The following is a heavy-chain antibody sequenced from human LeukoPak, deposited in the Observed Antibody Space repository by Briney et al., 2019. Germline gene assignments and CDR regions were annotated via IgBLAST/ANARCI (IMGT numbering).Heavy chain of an antibody. CDR1: GGSVSSGSYY. J-gene: IGHJ4*02. CDR3: ARVPYYYNSSGYY. Sequence: SETLSLTCSVSGGSVSSGSYYWSWIRQPPGKGLEWIGYIYYSGSTNYNPSLKSRVTISVDTSKNQFSLKLSSVTAADTAAYYCARVPYYYNSSGYYWGQGTLVTVSS. D-gene: IGHD3-22*01. CDR2: IYYSGST. V-gene: IGHV4-61*01.